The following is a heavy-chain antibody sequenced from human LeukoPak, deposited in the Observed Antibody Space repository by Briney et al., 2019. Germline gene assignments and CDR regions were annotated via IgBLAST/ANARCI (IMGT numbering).Heavy chain of an antibody. CDR2: ISSSSSTI. J-gene: IGHJ3*02. V-gene: IGHV3-48*01. CDR3: ARGTYNYYGSGRNAFDI. CDR1: GFTFSSYS. D-gene: IGHD3-10*01. Sequence: GGSLRLSCAASGFTFSSYSMSWVRQAPGKGLEWVSYISSSSSTIYYADSVKGRFTISRDNARNSLYLQMNSLRAEDTAVYYCARGTYNYYGSGRNAFDIWGQGTMVTVSS.